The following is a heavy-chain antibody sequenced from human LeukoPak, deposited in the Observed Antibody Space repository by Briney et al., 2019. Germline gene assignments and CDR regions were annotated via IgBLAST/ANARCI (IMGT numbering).Heavy chain of an antibody. V-gene: IGHV4-59*01. CDR2: IYYSGST. J-gene: IGHJ4*02. D-gene: IGHD3-10*01. CDR3: ARFDYYGSGSHDY. CDR1: GGSMSSYY. Sequence: SVTLSLTCTVSGGSMSSYYWSWIRQPPGKGLEWIGYIYYSGSTNYNPSLKSRVTISVDTSKNQFSLKLSSVTAADTAVYYCARFDYYGSGSHDYWGQGTLVTVSS.